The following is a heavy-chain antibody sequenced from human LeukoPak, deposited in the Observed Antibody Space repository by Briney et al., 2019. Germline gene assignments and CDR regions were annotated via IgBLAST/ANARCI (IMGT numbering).Heavy chain of an antibody. CDR1: GGAFSGYY. D-gene: IGHD2-15*01. CDR2: INHSGST. CDR3: ARQACSGGSCYPDY. Sequence: PSETLSLTCAVYGGAFSGYYWSWIRQPPGKGLEWMGEINHSGSTNYDPSLKSRVTMSVDMSNSRFSLNLSAVTAAATAVYYCARQACSGGSCYPDYWRQGTLVTVSS. V-gene: IGHV4-34*01. J-gene: IGHJ4*02.